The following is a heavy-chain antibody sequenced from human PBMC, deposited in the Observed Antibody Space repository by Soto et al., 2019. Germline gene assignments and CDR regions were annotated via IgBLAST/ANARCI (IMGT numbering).Heavy chain of an antibody. CDR1: GYSFTSYY. CDR2: INPSGGST. D-gene: IGHD2-8*01. J-gene: IGHJ4*02. Sequence: QVQLVQSGAEVKKPGASVKISCKASGYSFTSYYMHWVRQAPGQGLEWMGIINPSGGSTNYAQKLQGRAAMTRDTSTSTVYMELNSLRSEDTAGYYCASPPYTGCINAVCYPLDYWGQGTLVTVSS. V-gene: IGHV1-46*01. CDR3: ASPPYTGCINAVCYPLDY.